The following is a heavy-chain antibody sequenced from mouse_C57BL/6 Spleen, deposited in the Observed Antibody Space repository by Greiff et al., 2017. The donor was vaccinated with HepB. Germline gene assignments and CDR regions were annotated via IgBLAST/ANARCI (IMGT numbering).Heavy chain of an antibody. CDR3: ARYVGGYYAMDY. D-gene: IGHD1-1*02. Sequence: QVQLQQPGAELVKPGASVKLSCKASGYTFTSYWMHWVKQRPGQGLEWIGMIHPNSGSTNYNEKFKSKATLTVDKSSSTAYMQLSSLTSEDSAVYYCARYVGGYYAMDYWGQGTSVTVSS. J-gene: IGHJ4*01. CDR2: IHPNSGST. CDR1: GYTFTSYW. V-gene: IGHV1-64*01.